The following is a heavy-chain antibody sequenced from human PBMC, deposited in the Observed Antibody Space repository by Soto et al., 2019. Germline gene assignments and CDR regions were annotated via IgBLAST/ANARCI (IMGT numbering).Heavy chain of an antibody. D-gene: IGHD5-18*01. Sequence: PSETLSLTCTVSGGSISSYYWSCIRQPPGKGLEWIGYIYYSGSTNYNPSLKSRVTISVDTSKNQFSLKLSSVTAADTAVYYCARDRGTYSYGQGYYYYGMDVWGQGTTVTVSS. CDR1: GGSISSYY. J-gene: IGHJ6*02. V-gene: IGHV4-59*01. CDR2: IYYSGST. CDR3: ARDRGTYSYGQGYYYYGMDV.